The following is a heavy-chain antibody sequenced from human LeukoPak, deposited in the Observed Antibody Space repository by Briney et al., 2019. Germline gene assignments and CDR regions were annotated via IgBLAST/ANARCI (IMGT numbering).Heavy chain of an antibody. D-gene: IGHD3-22*01. CDR2: IHYSGST. Sequence: SETLSLTCTVSGGSISSSSYYWGWIRQPPGKGLEWIGYIHYSGSTNYNPSLKSRVTISVDTSKNQFSLKLSSVTAADTAVFYCASLTTADAFDIWGQGTMVTVSS. CDR1: GGSISSSSYY. J-gene: IGHJ3*02. CDR3: ASLTTADAFDI. V-gene: IGHV4-61*05.